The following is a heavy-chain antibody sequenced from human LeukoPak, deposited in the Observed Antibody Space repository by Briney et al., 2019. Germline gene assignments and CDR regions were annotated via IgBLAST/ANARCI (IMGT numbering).Heavy chain of an antibody. V-gene: IGHV1-46*01. Sequence: GASVKVSCKASGYTFTNYYMHWVRQAPGQGLEWMGIINPSGGSPSYAQKFQGRVTMIRDTSTSTVYMELSSLRSEDTAVYYCARDYCSSTSCYGAEYFQHWGQGTLVTVSS. J-gene: IGHJ1*01. CDR2: INPSGGSP. CDR1: GYTFTNYY. D-gene: IGHD2-2*01. CDR3: ARDYCSSTSCYGAEYFQH.